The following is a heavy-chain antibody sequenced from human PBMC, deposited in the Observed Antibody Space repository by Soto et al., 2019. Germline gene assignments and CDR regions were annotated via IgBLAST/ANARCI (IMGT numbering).Heavy chain of an antibody. D-gene: IGHD6-13*01. V-gene: IGHV1-24*01. CDR2: FDPEDGET. Sequence: GASVKVSCKVSGYTLTELSMHWVRQAPGKWLEWMGGFDPEDGETIYAQKFQGRVTMTEDTSTDTAYMELSSLRSEDTAVYYCATESPLGYSSRNWFDPWGQGTLVTVSS. CDR1: GYTLTELS. CDR3: ATESPLGYSSRNWFDP. J-gene: IGHJ5*02.